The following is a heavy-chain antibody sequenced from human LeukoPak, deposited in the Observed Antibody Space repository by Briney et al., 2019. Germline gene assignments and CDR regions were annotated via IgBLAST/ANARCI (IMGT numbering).Heavy chain of an antibody. CDR1: GFTFSSYG. CDR3: ANLHDYGDSNDAFDI. V-gene: IGHV3-30*02. Sequence: GGSLRLSCAASGFTFSSYGMHWGRQAPGRGLEWVAFIRYDGSNKYYADSVKGRFTISRDNSKNTLYLQMNSLRAEDTAVYYCANLHDYGDSNDAFDIWGQGTMFTVSS. J-gene: IGHJ3*02. CDR2: IRYDGSNK. D-gene: IGHD4-17*01.